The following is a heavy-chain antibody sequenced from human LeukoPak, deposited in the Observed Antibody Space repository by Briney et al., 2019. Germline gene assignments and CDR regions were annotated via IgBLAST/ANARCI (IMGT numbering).Heavy chain of an antibody. Sequence: SETLSLTCTVSGYSISSVYYWGWIRQPPGKGLEWIGSIYYSGSTYYNPSLKSRVTISVDTSKNQFSLKLSSVTAADTAVYYCARQRTNQPVLLWFGELSPTLDYWGQGTLVTVSS. CDR3: ARQRTNQPVLLWFGELSPTLDY. CDR2: IYYSGST. D-gene: IGHD3-10*01. V-gene: IGHV4-38-2*02. CDR1: GYSISSVYY. J-gene: IGHJ4*02.